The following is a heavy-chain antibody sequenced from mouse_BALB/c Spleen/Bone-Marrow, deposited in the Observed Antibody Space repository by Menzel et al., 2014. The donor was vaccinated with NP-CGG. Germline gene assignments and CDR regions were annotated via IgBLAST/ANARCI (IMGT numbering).Heavy chain of an antibody. V-gene: IGHV14-3*02. J-gene: IGHJ3*01. CDR2: IDPANGNT. CDR1: GFNIKDTF. Sequence: VQLQQSGAELVKPGASVKLSCTASGFNIKDTFMHWVKQRPDQGLEWIGRIDPANGNTKYDPKFQGKATIKADTSSNTAYLQLNSLTSEDTAVYYCAGSRRYFDDVAHWGQGTLVTVSA. D-gene: IGHD2-3*01. CDR3: AGSRRYFDDVAH.